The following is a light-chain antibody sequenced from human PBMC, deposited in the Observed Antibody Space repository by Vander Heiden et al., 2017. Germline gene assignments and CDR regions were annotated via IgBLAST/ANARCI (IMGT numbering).Light chain of an antibody. CDR1: QIITNDY. V-gene: IGKV3-20*01. CDR3: QQYGSSPLFT. Sequence: DIVLTQSPRTLSLSPGERATLSCRANQIITNDYLAWYKQKPGQPPRLLIYGASSRATGIPDRFSGSGSGTDFTLTISRLEPEDFAVYYCQQYGSSPLFTFGPGTKVDIK. J-gene: IGKJ3*01. CDR2: GAS.